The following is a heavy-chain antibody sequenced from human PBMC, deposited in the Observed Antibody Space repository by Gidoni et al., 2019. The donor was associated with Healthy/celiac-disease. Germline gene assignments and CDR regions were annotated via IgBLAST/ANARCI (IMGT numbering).Heavy chain of an antibody. CDR1: GFTFDDYA. Sequence: EVQLVESGGGLVQPGRSLRLSCAASGFTFDDYAMHWVRQAPGKGLEWVSGISWNSGSIGYADSVKGRFTISRDNAKNSLYLQMNSLRAEDTALYYCAKAYGGNSGFDYWGQGTLVTVSS. D-gene: IGHD2-21*02. V-gene: IGHV3-9*01. CDR3: AKAYGGNSGFDY. J-gene: IGHJ4*02. CDR2: ISWNSGSI.